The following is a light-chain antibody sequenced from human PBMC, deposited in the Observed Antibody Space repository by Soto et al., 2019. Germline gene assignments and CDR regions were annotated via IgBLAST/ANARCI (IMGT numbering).Light chain of an antibody. Sequence: IVLTQSPATLSLSPGERATLSCRASPSVTNYLAWYQQRPGQAPRLLIFGAFNRATGIPARFSGSGSGTVFTLTISSLEPEDSAVYYCQQRNVWPPVTFGQGTRLEIK. CDR2: GAF. CDR3: QQRNVWPPVT. CDR1: PSVTNY. V-gene: IGKV3-11*01. J-gene: IGKJ5*01.